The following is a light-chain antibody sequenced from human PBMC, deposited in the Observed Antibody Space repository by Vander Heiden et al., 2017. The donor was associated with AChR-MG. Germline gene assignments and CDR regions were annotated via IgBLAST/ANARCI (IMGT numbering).Light chain of an antibody. CDR2: GAS. J-gene: IGKJ4*01. CDR1: QCVSSS. CDR3: QQYNNWTPLT. Sequence: IVLAQSPATLSVSPGKRPSHSCMASQCVSSSLAWYQQNPGQAPRLLIFGASTSATGIPARFSGSGSGTEFTLTISSLQSEDVAVYYCQQYNNWTPLTFGGGTKLEIK. V-gene: IGKV3-15*01.